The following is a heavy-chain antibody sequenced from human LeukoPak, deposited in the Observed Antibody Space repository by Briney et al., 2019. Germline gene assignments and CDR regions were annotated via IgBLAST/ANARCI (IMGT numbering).Heavy chain of an antibody. D-gene: IGHD1-1*01. V-gene: IGHV4-34*01. Sequence: SETLSLTCAVYGGSFSGYYWSWIRQPPGKGLEWIGEINHSGSTNYNPSLKSQVTISVDTSKNQFSLKLSSVTAADTAVYYCARHAVEAASRWFDPWGQGTLVTVSS. CDR1: GGSFSGYY. CDR2: INHSGST. CDR3: ARHAVEAASRWFDP. J-gene: IGHJ5*02.